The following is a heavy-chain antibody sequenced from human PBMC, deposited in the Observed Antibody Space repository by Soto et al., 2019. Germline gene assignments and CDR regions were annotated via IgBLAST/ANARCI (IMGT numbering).Heavy chain of an antibody. D-gene: IGHD3-3*01. CDR2: IYHSGST. V-gene: IGHV4-4*02. CDR1: GDSMTNTNW. Sequence: QVQLQESGPGLVKPSGTLSLNCAVSGDSMTNTNWWSWVRQPPGKGLEWIGEIYHSGSTNYNPSLSSRDTMSVDKSKNQFSLNLTSVTAADTAIYYCAKRSLRRLRFVETHWGQGTLVTVSS. CDR3: AKRSLRRLRFVETH. J-gene: IGHJ4*02.